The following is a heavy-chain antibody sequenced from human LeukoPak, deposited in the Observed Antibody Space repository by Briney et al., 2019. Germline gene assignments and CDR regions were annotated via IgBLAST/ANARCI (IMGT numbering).Heavy chain of an antibody. D-gene: IGHD3-10*01. Sequence: SETLSLTCSVSGGSVSGSFYYWSWIRQPAGKGLEWIGRIYTSGSLNYNPSLKSRVTISLDTSKNLLSLNLSSVTAADTAVYYCARSALTFYYGSGSPFYMDVWGKGTTVTVSS. V-gene: IGHV4-61*02. CDR1: GGSVSGSFYY. CDR2: IYTSGSL. CDR3: ARSALTFYYGSGSPFYMDV. J-gene: IGHJ6*03.